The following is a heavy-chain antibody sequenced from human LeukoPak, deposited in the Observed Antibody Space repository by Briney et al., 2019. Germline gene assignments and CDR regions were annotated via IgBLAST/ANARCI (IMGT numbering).Heavy chain of an antibody. V-gene: IGHV4-38-2*02. Sequence: SETLSLTCTVSGYSISSGYYWGWIRQPPGKGLEWIGSIYHSGSTYYNPSLKSRVTISVDTSKKQFSLKLTSVTAADTAIYYCARRSDWFDPWGQGTLVTVSS. J-gene: IGHJ5*02. CDR1: GYSISSGYY. CDR3: ARRSDWFDP. CDR2: IYHSGST.